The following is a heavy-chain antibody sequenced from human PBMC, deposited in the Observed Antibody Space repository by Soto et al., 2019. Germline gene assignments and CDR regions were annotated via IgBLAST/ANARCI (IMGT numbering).Heavy chain of an antibody. V-gene: IGHV1-8*01. CDR3: ARAPLPYDYGDLYAGVDYYYYYMDV. CDR2: MNPNSGNT. J-gene: IGHJ6*03. CDR1: GYTFTSYD. D-gene: IGHD4-17*01. Sequence: VASVKVSCKASGYTFTSYDINWVRQATGQGLEWMGWMNPNSGNTSYAQKFQGRVTMTRNTSISTAYMELSSLRSEDTAVYYCARAPLPYDYGDLYAGVDYYYYYMDVWGKGTTVTVSS.